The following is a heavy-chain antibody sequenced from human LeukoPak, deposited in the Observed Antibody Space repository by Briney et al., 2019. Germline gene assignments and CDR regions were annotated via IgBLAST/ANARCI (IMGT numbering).Heavy chain of an antibody. D-gene: IGHD3-16*02. CDR3: ARRLGELSLFPL. V-gene: IGHV3-23*01. J-gene: IGHJ4*02. CDR1: GFTFSSYA. Sequence: PGGSLRLSCAASGFTFSSYAMSWVRQAPGKGLEWVSAISGSGGSTYYADSVKGRFTISRDNSKNTLYLQMNSLRAEDTAVYYCARRLGELSLFPLWGQGTLATVSS. CDR2: ISGSGGST.